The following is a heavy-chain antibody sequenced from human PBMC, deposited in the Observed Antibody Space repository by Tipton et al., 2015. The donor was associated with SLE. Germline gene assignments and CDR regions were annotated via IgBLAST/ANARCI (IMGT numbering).Heavy chain of an antibody. J-gene: IGHJ4*02. Sequence: GSLRLSCAASGFTFSTHWMHWVRQDPGKGLVWVSRINGDGTSTTYADSVKDRFIISRDNTKSTLYLQMNSLGAEDTAVYYCARAKSNWGWEYYFDYWDQGTLVTVSS. CDR3: ARAKSNWGWEYYFDY. CDR1: GFTFSTHW. D-gene: IGHD7-27*01. CDR2: INGDGTST. V-gene: IGHV3-74*01.